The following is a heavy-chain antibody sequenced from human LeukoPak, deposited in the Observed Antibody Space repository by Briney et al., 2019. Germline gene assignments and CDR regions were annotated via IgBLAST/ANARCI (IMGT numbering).Heavy chain of an antibody. Sequence: AGGSLRLSCAASGFTFNTYGMHWVRQAPGKGLEWVSGISGSGGSTYYADSVGRFSISRDNSNNTLYLQLTSLRADDTAVYYCAKEGRGMGAATMDYWGQGTLVTVSS. V-gene: IGHV3-23*01. CDR2: ISGSGGST. D-gene: IGHD1-26*01. CDR3: AKEGRGMGAATMDY. J-gene: IGHJ4*02. CDR1: GFTFNTYG.